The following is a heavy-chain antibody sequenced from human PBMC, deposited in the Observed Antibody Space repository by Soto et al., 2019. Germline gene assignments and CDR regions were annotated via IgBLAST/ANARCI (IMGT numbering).Heavy chain of an antibody. Sequence: EVQQLESGGGLVQPGGSLRLSCAASGFTFSSYAMSWIRQAPGKGLEWVSAISGSGGSTYYADSVKGRFTISRDNSKNTLYLQMNSLRAEDTAVYYCAKGGGYCSSTSCYQDAFDIWGQGTMVTVSS. V-gene: IGHV3-23*01. CDR1: GFTFSSYA. J-gene: IGHJ3*02. CDR2: ISGSGGST. CDR3: AKGGGYCSSTSCYQDAFDI. D-gene: IGHD2-2*01.